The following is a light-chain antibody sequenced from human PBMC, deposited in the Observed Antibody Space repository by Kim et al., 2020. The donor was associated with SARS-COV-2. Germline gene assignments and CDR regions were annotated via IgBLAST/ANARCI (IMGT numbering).Light chain of an antibody. Sequence: GQTGSSPTRGTSSDVGGYNYVSWYQQHQTGAPKLIIYDVTQRPSGVPDRFFGSKSGNTASLTISGLRAEDEADYHCSSYAGRFTWVFGGGTQLTVL. J-gene: IGLJ3*02. V-gene: IGLV2-11*03. CDR3: SSYAGRFTWV. CDR2: DVT. CDR1: SSDVGGYNY.